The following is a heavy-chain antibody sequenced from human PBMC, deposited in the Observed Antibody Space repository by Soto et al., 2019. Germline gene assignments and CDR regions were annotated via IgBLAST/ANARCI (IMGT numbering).Heavy chain of an antibody. V-gene: IGHV2-5*01. CDR2: IYWNDDK. CDR1: GFSLSTSGVG. J-gene: IGHJ5*02. Sequence: QITLKESGPTLVKPTQTLTLTCTFSGFSLSTSGVGVGWIRQPPGKALEWLALIYWNDDKRYSPSLKSRLTITKDTSKTQVVLTMTNMDPMDTATYYCAHRPPPSFAALNWFDPWGQGTLVTVSS. D-gene: IGHD6-25*01. CDR3: AHRPPPSFAALNWFDP.